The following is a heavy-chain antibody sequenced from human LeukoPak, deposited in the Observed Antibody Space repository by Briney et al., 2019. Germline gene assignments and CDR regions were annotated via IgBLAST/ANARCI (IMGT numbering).Heavy chain of an antibody. CDR1: GFTFSDYY. CDR3: ASIAAAGTYFLDY. V-gene: IGHV3-11*04. D-gene: IGHD6-13*01. Sequence: GGSLRLSCAASGFTFSDYYMSWIRQAPGKGLEWVSYISSSGSTIYYADSVKGRFTIPRDNSKNTLYLQMNSLRAEDTAVYYCASIAAAGTYFLDYWGQGTLVTVSS. CDR2: ISSSGSTI. J-gene: IGHJ4*02.